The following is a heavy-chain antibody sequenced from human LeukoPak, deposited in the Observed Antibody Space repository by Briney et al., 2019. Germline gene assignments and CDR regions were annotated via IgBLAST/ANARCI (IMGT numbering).Heavy chain of an antibody. Sequence: PGGSLRLSCAASGFTFSDHYMDWVRQAPGKGLEWVGRTRNKANSYTTEYAASVRGRFAISRDESQSSLYLQMNSLRTEDTAVYYCAGGFYYSTNYYYSEWGQGTPVSVSS. D-gene: IGHD3-22*01. CDR2: TRNKANSYTT. CDR3: AGGFYYSTNYYYSE. V-gene: IGHV3-72*01. CDR1: GFTFSDHY. J-gene: IGHJ4*02.